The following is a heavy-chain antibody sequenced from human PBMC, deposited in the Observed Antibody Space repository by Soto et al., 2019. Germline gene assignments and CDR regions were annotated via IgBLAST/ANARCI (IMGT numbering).Heavy chain of an antibody. CDR2: IYYSGST. J-gene: IGHJ4*02. CDR3: ARLEASYDSSSPLDY. V-gene: IGHV4-31*03. Sequence: QVQLQESGPGLVKPSQTLSLTCTVSGGSINSGGYYWSWIRQHPGKGLEWIGYIYYSGSTYYNPSLKSRVTISVDTSKNQFSLKLSSVTAADTAVYYCARLEASYDSSSPLDYWGQGTLVTVSS. CDR1: GGSINSGGYY. D-gene: IGHD3-22*01.